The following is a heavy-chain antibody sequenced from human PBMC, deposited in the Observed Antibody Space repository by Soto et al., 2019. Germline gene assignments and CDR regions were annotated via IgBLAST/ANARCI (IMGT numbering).Heavy chain of an antibody. J-gene: IGHJ4*02. CDR1: GFTFDDYA. D-gene: IGHD5-18*01. Sequence: EVQLEESGGALVQPGRSLRLSCAASGFTFDDYAMHWVRQVLGKGLEWVSSISWNSGNIGYADSVKGRFTTSRDNAKNSLYLQRTSLRPDDTALYYCVRSKGGYSYGTPFDYWGQGTLVTVSS. V-gene: IGHV3-9*01. CDR2: ISWNSGNI. CDR3: VRSKGGYSYGTPFDY.